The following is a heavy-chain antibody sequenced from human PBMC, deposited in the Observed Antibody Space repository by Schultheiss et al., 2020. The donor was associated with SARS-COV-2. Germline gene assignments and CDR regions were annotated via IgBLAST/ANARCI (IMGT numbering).Heavy chain of an antibody. D-gene: IGHD6-13*01. V-gene: IGHV3-23*01. CDR2: ISGSGGST. CDR1: GFTFSSYA. J-gene: IGHJ4*02. CDR3: AKAYSSSWWLFDY. Sequence: GESLKISCAASGFTFSSYAMSWVRQAPGKGLEWVSAISGSGGSTYYADSVKGRFTISRDNSKNTLYLQMNSLRAEDTAVYYCAKAYSSSWWLFDYWGQGTLVTVSS.